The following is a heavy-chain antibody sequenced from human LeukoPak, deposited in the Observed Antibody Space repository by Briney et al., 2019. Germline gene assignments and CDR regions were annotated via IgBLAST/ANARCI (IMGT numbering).Heavy chain of an antibody. J-gene: IGHJ4*02. CDR1: GYTFTGYY. CDR2: INPNSGGT. Sequence: ASVKVSCKASGYTFTGYYMHWVRQAPGQGLEWMGRINPNSGGTNYAQKFQGRVTMTRDTSISTAYMELSRLRSDDTAVYYCARDTGDYYDLGYWGQGTLVTVSS. D-gene: IGHD3-22*01. CDR3: ARDTGDYYDLGY. V-gene: IGHV1-2*06.